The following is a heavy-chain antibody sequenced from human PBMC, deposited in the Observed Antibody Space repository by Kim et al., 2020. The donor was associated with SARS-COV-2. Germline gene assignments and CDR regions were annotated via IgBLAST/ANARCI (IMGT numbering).Heavy chain of an antibody. D-gene: IGHD3-22*01. Sequence: GGSLRLSCTASGFTFGDYAMSWVRQAPGKGLEWVGFIRSKAYGGTTEYAASVKGRFTISRDDSKSIAYLQMNSLKTEDTAVYYCTRVSGISGYYDSSGYQTLDYWGQGTLVTVSS. J-gene: IGHJ4*02. CDR2: IRSKAYGGTT. V-gene: IGHV3-49*04. CDR1: GFTFGDYA. CDR3: TRVSGISGYYDSSGYQTLDY.